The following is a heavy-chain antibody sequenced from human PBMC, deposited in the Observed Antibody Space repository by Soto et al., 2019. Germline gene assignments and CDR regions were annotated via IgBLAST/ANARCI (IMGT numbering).Heavy chain of an antibody. V-gene: IGHV5-51*01. Sequence: PGESLKISFQGSGYSFPNYWICWVRQMPVKGLEWMGIIYPGDSDTRYSPSFQGQVTISADKSFSTAYLQWSSLKASDTAMYYCARKEGYALYYFDSWGQGNLVAVSS. CDR2: IYPGDSDT. CDR1: GYSFPNYW. D-gene: IGHD5-12*01. J-gene: IGHJ4*02. CDR3: ARKEGYALYYFDS.